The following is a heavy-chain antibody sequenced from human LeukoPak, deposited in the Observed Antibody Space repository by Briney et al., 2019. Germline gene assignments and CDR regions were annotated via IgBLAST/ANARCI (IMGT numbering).Heavy chain of an antibody. CDR1: GGTFSSYA. CDR2: ISPSGGST. V-gene: IGHV1-2*02. CDR3: ARAGYGHWFDP. J-gene: IGHJ5*02. D-gene: IGHD4-17*01. Sequence: ASVKVSCKASGGTFSSYAISWVRQAPGQGLEWMGVISPSGGSTTYAQKFQGRVTMTRDTSISTAYMELSRLRSDDTAVYYCARAGYGHWFDPWGQGTLVTVSS.